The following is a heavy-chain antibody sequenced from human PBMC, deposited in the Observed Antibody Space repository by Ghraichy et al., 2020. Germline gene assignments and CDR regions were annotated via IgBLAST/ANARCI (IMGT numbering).Heavy chain of an antibody. Sequence: GGSLRLSCVASGFSFSFSWMYWVRQPPGKGLVWVSRIKNDGTGPVYADSVKGRFTISRDNPKNTLYLEMNSLRAEDTAVHYCARLTAARAFDIWGQGTVVTVSP. V-gene: IGHV3-74*01. J-gene: IGHJ3*02. D-gene: IGHD5-18*01. CDR2: IKNDGTGP. CDR1: GFSFSFSW. CDR3: ARLTAARAFDI.